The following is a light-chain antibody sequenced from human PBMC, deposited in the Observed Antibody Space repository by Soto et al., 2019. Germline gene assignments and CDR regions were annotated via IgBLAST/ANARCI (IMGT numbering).Light chain of an antibody. J-gene: IGLJ2*01. CDR3: AVWDDSLSGGV. V-gene: IGLV1-47*01. CDR2: KNK. Sequence: QSVLIQAPSASGTPGQRVTISCSGSSSNIGTNYMYWYQQLPGTAPKLLIYKNKQLPSGVPDRFSGSKSGTSASLGISGLRSEDEADYYCAVWDDSLSGGVFGGGTQLTVL. CDR1: SSNIGTNY.